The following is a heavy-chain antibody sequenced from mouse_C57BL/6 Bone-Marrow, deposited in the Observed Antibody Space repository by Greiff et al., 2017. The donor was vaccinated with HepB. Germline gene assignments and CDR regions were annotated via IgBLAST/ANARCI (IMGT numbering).Heavy chain of an antibody. J-gene: IGHJ3*01. Sequence: QVQLQQSGAELARPGASVKLSCKASGYTFTSYGISWVKQRTGQGLEWIGEIYPRSGNTYYNEKFKGKATLTADKSSSTAYMELRSLTSEDSAVYFCARKWDTAWFAYWGQGTLVTVSA. V-gene: IGHV1-81*01. CDR3: ARKWDTAWFAY. CDR2: IYPRSGNT. D-gene: IGHD1-3*01. CDR1: GYTFTSYG.